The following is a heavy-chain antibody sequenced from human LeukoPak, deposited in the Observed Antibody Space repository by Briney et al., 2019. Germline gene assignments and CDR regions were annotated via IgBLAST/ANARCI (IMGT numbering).Heavy chain of an antibody. D-gene: IGHD2-2*01. CDR1: GDSASSNSVA. CDR3: ARRLTQYDCFDP. J-gene: IGHJ5*02. Sequence: SQTLSLTCVISGDSASSNSVAWNWIRQSPSRGLEWLGRTYYRSTWYNDYAVSVRGRITVNPDTSKNQFSLHLNSVTPEDTAVYYCARRLTQYDCFDPWGQGILVTVSS. V-gene: IGHV6-1*01. CDR2: TYYRSTWYN.